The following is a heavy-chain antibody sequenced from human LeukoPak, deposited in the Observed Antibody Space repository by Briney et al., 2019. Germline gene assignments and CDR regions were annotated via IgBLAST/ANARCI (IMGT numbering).Heavy chain of an antibody. CDR2: IYYSGST. D-gene: IGHD5/OR15-5a*01. CDR3: ASSTMAKTDFDY. V-gene: IGHV4-59*01. J-gene: IGHJ4*02. Sequence: PSETLSLTCTVSGVSISSYYWSWIRQPPGKGLGWIGYIYYSGSTNYNPSLKSRVTISVDTSKNQFSLKLSSVTAADTAVYYCASSTMAKTDFDYWGQGTLVTVSS. CDR1: GVSISSYY.